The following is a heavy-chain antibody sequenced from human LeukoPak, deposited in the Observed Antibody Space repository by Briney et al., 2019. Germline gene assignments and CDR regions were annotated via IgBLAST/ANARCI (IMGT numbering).Heavy chain of an antibody. V-gene: IGHV3-20*04. CDR1: GFNFDDYG. CDR3: AKDYLRYCSGGSCARVDY. Sequence: GGSLRLSCAASGFNFDDYGMSWVRQAPGKGLEWVSGSNWNGGNTGYADSVKGRFTVSRDNSKNTLYLQMNSLRAEDTAVYYCAKDYLRYCSGGSCARVDYWGQGTLVTVSS. J-gene: IGHJ4*02. CDR2: SNWNGGNT. D-gene: IGHD2-15*01.